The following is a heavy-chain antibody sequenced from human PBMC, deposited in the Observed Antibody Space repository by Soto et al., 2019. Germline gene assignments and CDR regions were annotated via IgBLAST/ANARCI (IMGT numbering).Heavy chain of an antibody. CDR2: IYSGGST. J-gene: IGHJ4*02. CDR3: ARVLSGKVDY. V-gene: IGHV3-53*01. Sequence: EVQLVESGGGLIQPGGSLRLSCAASGFTVSSNYMSWVRQAPGKGLEWVSVIYSGGSTYYADSVKGRFTISRDNSKNTLYLQINTLRSEDTAVYYCARVLSGKVDYWGQGTLVTVSS. D-gene: IGHD6-13*01. CDR1: GFTVSSNY.